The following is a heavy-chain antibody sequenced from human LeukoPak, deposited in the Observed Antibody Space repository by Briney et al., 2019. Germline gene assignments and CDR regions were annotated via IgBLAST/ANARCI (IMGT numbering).Heavy chain of an antibody. CDR3: AKGGKDPGYLHFDN. D-gene: IGHD3-22*01. J-gene: IGHJ4*02. Sequence: GGSLRLSCAASGFTFRNYTMTWVRQAPGKGLEWVSAISGSGGSTYYADSVKGRFTISRDNSKNTLYLQMNRLRDEDTALFYYAKGGKDPGYLHFDNWGRETLVTVSS. CDR1: GFTFRNYT. V-gene: IGHV3-23*01. CDR2: ISGSGGST.